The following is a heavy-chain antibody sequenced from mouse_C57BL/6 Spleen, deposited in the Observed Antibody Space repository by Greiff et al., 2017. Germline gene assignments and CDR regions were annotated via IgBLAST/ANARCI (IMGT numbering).Heavy chain of an antibody. V-gene: IGHV7-3*01. CDR1: GFTFTDYY. Sequence: VQLQQSGGGLVQPGGSLSLSCAASGFTFTDYYMSWVRQPPGKALEWLGFIRNKANGYTNEYSATVKGRFTISRDKAQSILDRQMNARRAEVSATYYCARYSNGVDYGGQGTTLTVSS. CDR2: IRNKANGYTN. CDR3: ARYSNGVDY. J-gene: IGHJ2*01.